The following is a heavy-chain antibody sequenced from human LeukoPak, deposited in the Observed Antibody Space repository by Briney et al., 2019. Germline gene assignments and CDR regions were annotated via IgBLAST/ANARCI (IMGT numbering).Heavy chain of an antibody. CDR2: IKQDGSEK. Sequence: PGGSLRLSCEASGLTFNKYWMTWVRQAPGKGLEWVANIKQDGSEKNYVDSVKGRFTISRDNAKNSLSLRMNSLSAEDTAVYYCATGYSSGWYFYFRHWGQGSLVSVSS. CDR1: GLTFNKYW. CDR3: ATGYSSGWYFYFRH. J-gene: IGHJ1*01. V-gene: IGHV3-7*01. D-gene: IGHD6-19*01.